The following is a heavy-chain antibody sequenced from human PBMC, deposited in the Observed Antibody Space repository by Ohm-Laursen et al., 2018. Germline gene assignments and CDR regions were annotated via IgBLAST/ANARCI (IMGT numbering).Heavy chain of an antibody. V-gene: IGHV1-18*01. CDR3: ASARGYGEGYFDY. D-gene: IGHD4/OR15-4a*01. CDR2: ISGYNDNT. J-gene: IGHJ4*02. CDR1: GYIFTSYG. Sequence: ASVKVSCKASGYIFTSYGISWVRQAPGQGLEWMGWISGYNDNTNYAQKFQGRVTMTTDTSTSTVHMELSSLRSEDTAVYYCASARGYGEGYFDYWGQGTLVTVSS.